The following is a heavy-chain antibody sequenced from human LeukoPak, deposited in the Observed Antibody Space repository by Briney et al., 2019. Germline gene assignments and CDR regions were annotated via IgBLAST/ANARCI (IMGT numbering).Heavy chain of an antibody. Sequence: ASVKVSCKASGYTFTYYFIHWVRQAPGQGLEWMGWINPNSGGTNYAQKSQGRVTMTRDTSISTAYMELSRLRSDDTAVYYCARVRYRLAETYIDYWGQGTLVTVSS. J-gene: IGHJ4*02. D-gene: IGHD3-16*01. V-gene: IGHV1-2*02. CDR1: GYTFTYYF. CDR3: ARVRYRLAETYIDY. CDR2: INPNSGGT.